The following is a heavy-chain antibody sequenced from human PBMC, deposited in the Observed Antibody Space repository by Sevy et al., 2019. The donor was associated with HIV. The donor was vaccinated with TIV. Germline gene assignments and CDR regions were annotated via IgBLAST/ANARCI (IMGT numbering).Heavy chain of an antibody. CDR1: GYPFSSYG. J-gene: IGHJ4*02. D-gene: IGHD2-21*02. CDR3: ARDLGGYGGNSIDY. CDR2: ISADSGNS. Sequence: ASVKVSCKASGYPFSSYGISWVRQAPGQGLEWMGWISADSGNSNYAQNLQGRVTMTTDPSTSTAYMELRCLRFADTAVYYCARDLGGYGGNSIDYWGQGTLVTVSS. V-gene: IGHV1-18*01.